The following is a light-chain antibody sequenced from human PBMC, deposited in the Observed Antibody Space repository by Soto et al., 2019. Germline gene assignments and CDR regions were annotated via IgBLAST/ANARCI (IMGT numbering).Light chain of an antibody. CDR1: QSVSIY. V-gene: IGKV3-11*01. CDR3: QHRSDWPPFT. CDR2: DAS. J-gene: IGKJ4*01. Sequence: EIVLTQSPATLSLSPGERATLSCRASQSVSIYLAWYQQKPGQAPRLLIYDASNRATGIPARFSGSGSGTDFTLTISSLEPKDFAVYYCQHRSDWPPFTFGGGTKVEIK.